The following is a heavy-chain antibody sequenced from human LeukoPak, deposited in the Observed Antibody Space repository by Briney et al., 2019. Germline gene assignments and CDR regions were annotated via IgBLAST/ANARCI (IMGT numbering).Heavy chain of an antibody. CDR2: ISYDGSNK. Sequence: GGSLRLSCAASGFTFSSYAMHWVRQAPGKGLEWVAVISYDGSNKYYADSVKGRFTISRDNSKNTLYLQMNSLRAEDTAVYYCARDRLWGGWGDGYNLPLLDYWGQGTLVTVSS. CDR1: GFTFSSYA. D-gene: IGHD5-24*01. J-gene: IGHJ4*02. V-gene: IGHV3-30*04. CDR3: ARDRLWGGWGDGYNLPLLDY.